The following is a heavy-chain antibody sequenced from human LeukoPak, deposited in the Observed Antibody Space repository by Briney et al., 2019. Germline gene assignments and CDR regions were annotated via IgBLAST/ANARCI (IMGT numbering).Heavy chain of an antibody. CDR3: ARDRGRGFDL. V-gene: IGHV3-7*01. J-gene: IGHJ5*02. CDR1: GFTFSSYA. CDR2: IKEDGKDK. Sequence: GGSLRLSCAASGFTFSSYAMHWVRQAPGKGLEWVANIKEDGKDKYYVDSVKGRFTIPKDNARNSLYLQMNSLRADDTAVYYCARDRGRGFDLWGQGTLVTVSS.